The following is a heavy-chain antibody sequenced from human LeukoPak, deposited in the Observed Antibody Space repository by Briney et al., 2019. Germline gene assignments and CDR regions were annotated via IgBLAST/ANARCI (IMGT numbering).Heavy chain of an antibody. Sequence: GGSLRLSCTASGFTFGDYAMSWVRQAPGKGLEWVGFIRSKAYGGTTDYAASVKGRFTISRDDSKGIAYLQMNSLKTEDTAVYYCTRAPYYDSSGYYFGGFDYWGQGTLVTVSS. CDR1: GFTFGDYA. CDR3: TRAPYYDSSGYYFGGFDY. V-gene: IGHV3-49*04. D-gene: IGHD3-22*01. CDR2: IRSKAYGGTT. J-gene: IGHJ4*02.